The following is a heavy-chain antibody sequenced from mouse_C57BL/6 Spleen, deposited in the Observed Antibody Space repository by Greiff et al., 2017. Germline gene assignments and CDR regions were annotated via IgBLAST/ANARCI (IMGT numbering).Heavy chain of an antibody. J-gene: IGHJ2*01. V-gene: IGHV1-52*01. CDR2: IDPSDSET. CDR3: AITTVVSYYFDY. D-gene: IGHD1-1*01. CDR1: GYTFTSYW. Sequence: QVQLQQPGAELVRPGSSVKLSCKASGYTFTSYWMHWVKQRPIQGLEWIGNIDPSDSETHYNQKFKDKATLTVDKSSSTAYMQLSSLTSEDSAVYYCAITTVVSYYFDYWGQGTTLTVSS.